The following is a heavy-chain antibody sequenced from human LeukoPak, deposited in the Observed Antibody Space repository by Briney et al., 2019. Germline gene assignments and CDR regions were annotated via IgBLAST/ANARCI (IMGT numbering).Heavy chain of an antibody. J-gene: IGHJ3*02. V-gene: IGHV3-7*01. D-gene: IGHD1/OR15-1a*01. CDR2: IKQDGSEK. CDR3: ARNKRADI. CDR1: GFSFSDYW. Sequence: GGSLRLSCAASGFSFSDYWMSWVRQAPGKGLEWVANIKQDGSEKNYVDSVKGRFTISRDNAKNSLSLQMISLRAEDTAVYYCARNKRADIWGQGTMVTVSS.